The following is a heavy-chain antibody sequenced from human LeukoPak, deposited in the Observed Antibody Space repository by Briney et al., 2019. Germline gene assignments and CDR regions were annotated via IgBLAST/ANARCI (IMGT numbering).Heavy chain of an antibody. CDR2: IYHSGST. V-gene: IGHV4-4*02. CDR1: GGSISSSNW. Sequence: SETLSLTCAVSGGSISSSNWWGWVRQPPGKGLEWIGEIYHSGSTNYNPSLKSRVTISVDKSKNQISLKLSSVTAADTAVYYCARRDSSGYYFKDMDYWGQGTLVTVSS. D-gene: IGHD3-22*01. J-gene: IGHJ4*02. CDR3: ARRDSSGYYFKDMDY.